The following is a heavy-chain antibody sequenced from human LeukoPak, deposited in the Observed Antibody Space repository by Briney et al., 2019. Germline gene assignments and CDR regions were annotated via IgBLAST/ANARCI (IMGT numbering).Heavy chain of an antibody. J-gene: IGHJ6*03. Sequence: GGSLRLSCGASGLTLSRYAVNWVRQAPGRGLEWVSYISPTGDSTLDAEPVKGRFSVSRDNSKNMVYLQMDGLRAEDTATYFCVRKFYFYMDVWGKGTTVTVSS. CDR1: GLTLSRYA. V-gene: IGHV3-23*01. CDR2: ISPTGDST. CDR3: VRKFYFYMDV.